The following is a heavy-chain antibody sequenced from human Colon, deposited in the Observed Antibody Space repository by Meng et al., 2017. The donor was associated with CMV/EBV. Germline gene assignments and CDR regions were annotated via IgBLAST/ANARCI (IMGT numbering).Heavy chain of an antibody. D-gene: IGHD1-26*01. CDR2: IIPIFGTA. CDR1: GGTFSSYA. J-gene: IGHJ4*02. CDR3: AREFGGSYPFDY. Sequence: SVKVSCKASGGTFSSYAISWVRQAPGQGLEWMGGIIPIFGTANYAQKFQGRVTITTDESTSTAYMELSSLRSEDTAVYYCAREFGGSYPFDYWGQGTLVTVSS. V-gene: IGHV1-69*05.